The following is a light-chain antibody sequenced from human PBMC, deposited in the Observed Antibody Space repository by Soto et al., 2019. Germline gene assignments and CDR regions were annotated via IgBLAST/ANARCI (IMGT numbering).Light chain of an antibody. CDR2: STS. CDR1: TGAVTSGYY. CDR3: LLYYGGAQVV. V-gene: IGLV7-43*01. Sequence: QAVVTQEPSLTVSPGGTVTLTCASSTGAVTSGYYPNWFQQKPGQAPRALIHSTSYKHSWTPARFSGSLLGGKAALTLSGVQAEDEAEYYCLLYYGGAQVVFGGVTKLTVL. J-gene: IGLJ2*01.